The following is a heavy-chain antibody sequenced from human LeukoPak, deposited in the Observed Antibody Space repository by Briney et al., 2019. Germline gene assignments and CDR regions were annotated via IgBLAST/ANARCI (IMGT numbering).Heavy chain of an antibody. CDR1: GGSFSGYY. D-gene: IGHD2-21*01. CDR3: ARLGVFRDY. Sequence: SSETLSLTCAVYGGSFSGYYWSWIRQPPGKGLEWIGEINHSGSTNYNPSLKSRVTISVDTSKNQFSLKLSSVTAADTAVYYCARLGVFRDYWGQGTLVTVSS. J-gene: IGHJ4*02. V-gene: IGHV4-34*01. CDR2: INHSGST.